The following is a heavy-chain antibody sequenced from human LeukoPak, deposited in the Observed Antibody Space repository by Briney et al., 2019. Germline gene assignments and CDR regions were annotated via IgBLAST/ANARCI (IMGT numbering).Heavy chain of an antibody. Sequence: PSETLSLTCAVYGGSFSGYYWSWIRQPPGKGLEWIGEINHSGSTNYNPSLKSRVTISVDTSKNQFSLKLSSVTAADTAVYYCAAYYYDSGGYFDYWGQGTLVTVSS. CDR1: GGSFSGYY. D-gene: IGHD3-22*01. V-gene: IGHV4-34*01. CDR2: INHSGST. CDR3: AAYYYDSGGYFDY. J-gene: IGHJ4*02.